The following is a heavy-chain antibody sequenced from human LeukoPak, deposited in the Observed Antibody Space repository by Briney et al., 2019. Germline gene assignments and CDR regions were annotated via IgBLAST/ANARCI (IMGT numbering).Heavy chain of an antibody. V-gene: IGHV3-21*01. CDR3: ARGWSSSHSWFDP. CDR1: GFTFSSYS. J-gene: IGHJ5*02. D-gene: IGHD6-13*01. Sequence: GGSLRLSCAASGFTFSSYSMNWVRQAPGKGLEWVSSISSSSSYIYYADSVKGRFTISRDNAKNSLYLQMNSLRAEDTAVYYCARGWSSSHSWFDPWGQGTLVTVSS. CDR2: ISSSSSYI.